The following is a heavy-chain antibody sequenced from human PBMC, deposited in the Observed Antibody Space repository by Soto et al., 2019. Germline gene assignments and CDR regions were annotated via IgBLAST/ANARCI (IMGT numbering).Heavy chain of an antibody. Sequence: EVQLVESGGGLVQPGGSLRLSCAVSGCTFSNYWMSWVRHAPGKGLEWVANIKRDGSEIYNVDSVNGRFTIARDNAKNSLYLQMNSLGAEDTDVYFCASGLGTFQHWGQGTLVRVSS. CDR1: GCTFSNYW. CDR2: IKRDGSEI. J-gene: IGHJ1*01. V-gene: IGHV3-7*01. CDR3: ASGLGTFQH.